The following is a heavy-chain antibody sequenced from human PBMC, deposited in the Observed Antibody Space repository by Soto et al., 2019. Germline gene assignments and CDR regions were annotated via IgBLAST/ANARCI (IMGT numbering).Heavy chain of an antibody. V-gene: IGHV1-3*01. Sequence: GASVKVSCKASGYTFTSYAMHWVRQAPGQRLEWMGWINAGNGNTKYSQKFQGRVTITRDTSASTAYMELSSLRSEDTAVYYCAASDYDILTGYSYYYYYGMDVWGQGTTVTVSS. CDR2: INAGNGNT. CDR1: GYTFTSYA. CDR3: AASDYDILTGYSYYYYYGMDV. J-gene: IGHJ6*02. D-gene: IGHD3-9*01.